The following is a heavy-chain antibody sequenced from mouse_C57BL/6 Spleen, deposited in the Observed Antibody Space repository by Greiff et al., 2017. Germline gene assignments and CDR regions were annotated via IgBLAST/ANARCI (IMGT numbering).Heavy chain of an antibody. D-gene: IGHD2-4*01. Sequence: VQLKESGPGMVKPSQSLSLTCTVTGYSITSGYDWHWIRHFPGNKLEWMGYISYSGSTNYNPSLKSRISITHDTSKNHFFLKLNSVTTEDTATYYCASSDYENAMDYWGQGTSVTVSS. J-gene: IGHJ4*01. CDR2: ISYSGST. CDR3: ASSDYENAMDY. V-gene: IGHV3-1*01. CDR1: GYSITSGYD.